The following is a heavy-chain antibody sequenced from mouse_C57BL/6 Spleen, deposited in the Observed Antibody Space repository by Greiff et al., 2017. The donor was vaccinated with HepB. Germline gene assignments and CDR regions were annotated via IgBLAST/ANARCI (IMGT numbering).Heavy chain of an antibody. J-gene: IGHJ1*03. Sequence: EVMLVESGGGLVQPGGSLSLSCAASGFTFTDYYMSWVRQPPGKALEWLGFIRNKANGYTTEYSASVKGRFTISRDNSQSILYLQMNALRAEDSATYYCARYLANCGDWYFDVWGTGTTVTVSS. D-gene: IGHD4-1*01. CDR1: GFTFTDYY. CDR2: IRNKANGYTT. V-gene: IGHV7-3*01. CDR3: ARYLANCGDWYFDV.